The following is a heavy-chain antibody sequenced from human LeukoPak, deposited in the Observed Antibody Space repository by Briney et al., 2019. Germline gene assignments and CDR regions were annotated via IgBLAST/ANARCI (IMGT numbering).Heavy chain of an antibody. V-gene: IGHV3-21*01. CDR3: ARVKTYDYVWGSYGTKTHLDY. CDR2: ISSSSSYI. D-gene: IGHD3-16*01. J-gene: IGHJ4*02. CDR1: GFTFSSYS. Sequence: GGSLRLSCAASGFTFSSYSMNWVRQAPGKGLEWVSSISSSSSYIYYADSVKGRFTISRDNAKSSLYLQMNSLRAEDTAVYYCARVKTYDYVWGSYGTKTHLDYWGQGTLVTVSS.